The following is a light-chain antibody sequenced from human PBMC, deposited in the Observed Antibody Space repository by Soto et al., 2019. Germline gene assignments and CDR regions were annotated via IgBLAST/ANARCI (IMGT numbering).Light chain of an antibody. Sequence: QSVLTQPPSASGTPGPRVTISWSGSSSNVGSNTVSWYQQIPGTAPKVLIYSDDQRPSGVPDRFSGSRSGSSASLAIIGLQAGDEADYYCASWEDSLNGWVIGGGNKLTVL. J-gene: IGLJ3*02. CDR3: ASWEDSLNGWV. CDR2: SDD. V-gene: IGLV1-44*01. CDR1: SSNVGSNT.